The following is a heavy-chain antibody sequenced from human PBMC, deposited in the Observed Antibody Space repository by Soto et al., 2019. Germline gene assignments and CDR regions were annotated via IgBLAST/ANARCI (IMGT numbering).Heavy chain of an antibody. D-gene: IGHD6-13*01. CDR2: IASSSSTI. CDR3: ARGMGITATGRYED. CDR1: GITFSGNG. J-gene: IGHJ4*02. Sequence: EVQLVESGGGSVQPGGSLRLSCAASGITFSGNGMNWVRQAPGKGLEWVSYIASSSSTIYYADSVKGRFTISRDNAKNSLYLQMNSLRVDDTAVYYCARGMGITATGRYEDWGQGILVTVSS. V-gene: IGHV3-48*01.